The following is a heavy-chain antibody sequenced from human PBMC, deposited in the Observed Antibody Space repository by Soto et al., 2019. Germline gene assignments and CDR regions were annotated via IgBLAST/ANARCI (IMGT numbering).Heavy chain of an antibody. D-gene: IGHD1-1*01. CDR3: ARTTSNWNDRGRFDY. CDR2: INAGNGNT. J-gene: IGHJ4*02. Sequence: QVQLVQSGAEVKKPGASVKVSCKASGYTFTSYAMHWVRQAPAQRLEWMGWINAGNGNTKYSQKFQGRVTITRDTSASTAYMELSSLRSEDTAVYYCARTTSNWNDRGRFDYWGPGTLVTVSS. V-gene: IGHV1-3*01. CDR1: GYTFTSYA.